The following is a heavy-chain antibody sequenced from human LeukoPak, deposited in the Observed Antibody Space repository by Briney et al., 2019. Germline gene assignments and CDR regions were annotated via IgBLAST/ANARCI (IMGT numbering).Heavy chain of an antibody. J-gene: IGHJ4*02. CDR2: ISGSGGNT. CDR3: AKGQYYYDSSGYDY. D-gene: IGHD3-22*01. CDR1: GFTFSSYA. Sequence: SGGSLRLSCAASGFTFSSYAMSWVRQAPGKGLEWVSSISGSGGNTYYADSVKGRFTISRDNSKNTLYVQMNSLRADDTAVYYCAKGQYYYDSSGYDYWGQGTLVTVSS. V-gene: IGHV3-23*01.